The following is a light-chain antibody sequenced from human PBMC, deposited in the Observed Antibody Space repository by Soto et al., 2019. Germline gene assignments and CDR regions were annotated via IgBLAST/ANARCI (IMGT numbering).Light chain of an antibody. CDR1: QSVSSN. J-gene: IGKJ1*01. CDR2: GAS. CDR3: QHCL. Sequence: EIVMTQSPATLSVSPGERATLSCRASQSVSSNLAWYQQKPGQAPRLLIYGASTRATGIPARFSGSESGTEFTLTISSLQSEDFAVYYCQHCLFGQGTKVELK. V-gene: IGKV3-15*01.